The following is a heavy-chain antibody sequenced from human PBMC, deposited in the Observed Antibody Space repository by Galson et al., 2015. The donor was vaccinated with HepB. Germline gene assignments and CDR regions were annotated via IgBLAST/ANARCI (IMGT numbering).Heavy chain of an antibody. CDR3: ARGVREFDAYDL. J-gene: IGHJ3*01. D-gene: IGHD3-10*01. CDR2: IFASGTT. CDR1: GDSLATFY. V-gene: IGHV4-4*09. Sequence: LTCTVSGDSLATFYWSWIRESPGKGLEWIANIFASGTTHYRPSLRSRVTMSADRSKNQLSLRLTSVTAADTAVYYCARGVREFDAYDLWGQGTRVIVS.